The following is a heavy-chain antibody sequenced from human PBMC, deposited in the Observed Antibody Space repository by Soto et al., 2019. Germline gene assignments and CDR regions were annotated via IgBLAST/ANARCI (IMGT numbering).Heavy chain of an antibody. CDR1: GGSISSYY. V-gene: IGHV4-59*08. CDR2: IYYSGST. D-gene: IGHD2-2*01. J-gene: IGHJ4*02. Sequence: PSETLSLTCTVSGGSISSYYWSWIRQPPGKGLEWIGYIYYSGSTNYNPSLKSRVTISVDTSKRQFSLKLSSVTAADTAVYYFARPTTPFCSSTSCYRTFDYWGQGALVTVSS. CDR3: ARPTTPFCSSTSCYRTFDY.